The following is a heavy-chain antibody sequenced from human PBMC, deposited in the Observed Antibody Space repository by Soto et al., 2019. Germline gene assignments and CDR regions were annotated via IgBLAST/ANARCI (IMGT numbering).Heavy chain of an antibody. V-gene: IGHV1-69*01. CDR2: SIPIFGTA. CDR1: GGTFSSYA. D-gene: IGHD6-19*01. J-gene: IGHJ4*02. CDR3: AKRGGAGYSSGWYEIDY. Sequence: QVQLVQSGAEVKKPGSSVTVSCKASGGTFSSYAISWVRQAPGQGLEWMGGSIPIFGTANYAQKFQGRVTITADESTDTANRELSSPRSKATAVYYCAKRGGAGYSSGWYEIDYWGQGVLVTVSS.